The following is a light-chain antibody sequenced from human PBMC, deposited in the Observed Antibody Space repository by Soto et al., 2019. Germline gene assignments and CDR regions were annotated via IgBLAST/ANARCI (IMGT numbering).Light chain of an antibody. CDR1: SSDVGGYDY. CDR3: TSYTGISTQV. CDR2: EVT. J-gene: IGLJ1*01. Sequence: QSALTQPASVSGSPGQSITISCTGTSSDVGGYDYVSWYQQHPGTAPRLIIFEVTNRPSGVSNRFSGSKSGNTASLTISGLQAEDEADYYCTSYTGISTQVFGAGTKVTVL. V-gene: IGLV2-14*01.